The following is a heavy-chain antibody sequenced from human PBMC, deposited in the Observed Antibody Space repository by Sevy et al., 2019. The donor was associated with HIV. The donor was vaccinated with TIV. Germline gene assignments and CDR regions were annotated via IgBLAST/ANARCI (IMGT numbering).Heavy chain of an antibody. CDR2: IIVSTGVK. CDR1: EFTFHSCD. Sequence: GGSLRLSCSVSEFTFHSCDMSWVRQAPGKGLEWVSTIIVSTGVKYYADSVKGRFTISRDNSKNTRYLQMHSLRADDTALHYCATLGYCSGSTYYHCCGERTLVTVSS. J-gene: IGHJ4*02. CDR3: ATLGYCSGSTYYHC. D-gene: IGHD2-15*01. V-gene: IGHV3-23*01.